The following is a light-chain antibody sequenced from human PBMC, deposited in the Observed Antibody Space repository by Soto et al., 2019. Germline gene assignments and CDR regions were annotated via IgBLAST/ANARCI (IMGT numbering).Light chain of an antibody. CDR3: TSYTTSSTYV. V-gene: IGLV2-14*03. CDR1: SSDVGSYNY. Sequence: QSVLAQPASVSGSPGQSITIFCTGTSSDVGSYNYVSWYQQHPGRAPKLMIYDVTNRPSGVSNRFSGSKSGSTASLTISGLQAEDEADYFCTSYTTSSTYVFETGTKVTVL. CDR2: DVT. J-gene: IGLJ1*01.